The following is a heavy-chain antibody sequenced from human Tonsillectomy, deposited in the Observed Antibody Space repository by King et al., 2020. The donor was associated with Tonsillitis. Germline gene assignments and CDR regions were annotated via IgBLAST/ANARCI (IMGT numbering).Heavy chain of an antibody. CDR2: INPNSGT. CDR3: ARAFDTSGYFWVLDY. CDR1: GYTFTAYY. Sequence: QLVQSGAEVKKPGASVKVSCKASGYTFTAYYMHWVRQAPGQGLEWMGWINPNSGTNYTQKFEGRVTLTRDTSISTAYMQLSRLTSDDTAVYYCARAFDTSGYFWVLDYWGQGPLVTVS. V-gene: IGHV1-2*02. D-gene: IGHD3-22*01. J-gene: IGHJ4*02.